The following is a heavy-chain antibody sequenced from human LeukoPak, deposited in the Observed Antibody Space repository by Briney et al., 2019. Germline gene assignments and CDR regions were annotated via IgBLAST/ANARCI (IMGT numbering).Heavy chain of an antibody. CDR1: GFTFSSYG. J-gene: IGHJ4*02. Sequence: GSLRLSCAASGFTFSSYGMHWVRQAPGKGLEWIGEIYHSGSTNYNPSLKSRVTISVDKSKNQSSLKLSSVTAADTAVYYCARILNDCSSTSCYRVFDYWGQGTLVTVSS. CDR3: ARILNDCSSTSCYRVFDY. D-gene: IGHD2-2*01. V-gene: IGHV4-4*02. CDR2: IYHSGST.